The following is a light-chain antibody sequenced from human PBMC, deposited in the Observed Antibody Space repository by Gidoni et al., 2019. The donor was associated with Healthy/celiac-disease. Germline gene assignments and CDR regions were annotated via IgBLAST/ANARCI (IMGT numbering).Light chain of an antibody. CDR3: SSYTSSSTSV. CDR2: EVS. J-gene: IGLJ2*01. Sequence: QAALTQPASVSGSPGETNTISCTGTISDVGGYNYFSWYQQHPGKAPKLLIYEVSTRPSGVSNRFSGSKSGNTASLTISGLQAEDEADYYCSSYTSSSTSVFGGGTKLTVL. CDR1: ISDVGGYNY. V-gene: IGLV2-14*01.